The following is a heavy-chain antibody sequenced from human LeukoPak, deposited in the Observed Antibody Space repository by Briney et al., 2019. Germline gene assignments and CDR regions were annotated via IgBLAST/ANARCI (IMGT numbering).Heavy chain of an antibody. D-gene: IGHD5-18*01. J-gene: IGHJ5*02. Sequence: GASVKVSCKASGYTFTSYYMHWVRQAPGQGLEWMGIINPSGGSTSYAQKLQGRVTMTTDTSTSTAYMELRSLRSDDTAVYYCARDKFPSRDMVKVNWFDPWGQGTLVTVSS. CDR3: ARDKFPSRDMVKVNWFDP. CDR2: INPSGGST. V-gene: IGHV1-46*01. CDR1: GYTFTSYY.